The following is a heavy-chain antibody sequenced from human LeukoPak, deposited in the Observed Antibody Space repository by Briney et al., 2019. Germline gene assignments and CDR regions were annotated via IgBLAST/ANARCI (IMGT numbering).Heavy chain of an antibody. CDR1: GFTFTGHA. CDR2: VSGSGRSI. V-gene: IGHV3-23*01. D-gene: IGHD6-19*01. J-gene: IGHJ4*02. CDR3: AKEGRIAGAAYDY. Sequence: PGGSLRLSCAASGFTFTGHAMGWVRQAPGKALEWVSDVSGSGRSIYYADSVKGRFTISRDNSKNTLYLQMNSLRAEDTAVYYCAKEGRIAGAAYDYWGQGSLATVSS.